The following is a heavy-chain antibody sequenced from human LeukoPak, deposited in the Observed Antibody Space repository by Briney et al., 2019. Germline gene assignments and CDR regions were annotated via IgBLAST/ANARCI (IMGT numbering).Heavy chain of an antibody. CDR1: GGSFSGYY. V-gene: IGHV4-34*01. CDR2: INHSGST. Sequence: PSETLSLTCAVYGGSFSGYYWSWIRQPPGKGLEWIGEINHSGSTNYNPSLKSRVTISVDTSKNQFSLKLSSVTAADTAIYYCVRDSGTTGEVRFDPWGQGILVTVSA. CDR3: VRDSGTTGEVRFDP. D-gene: IGHD4-17*01. J-gene: IGHJ5*02.